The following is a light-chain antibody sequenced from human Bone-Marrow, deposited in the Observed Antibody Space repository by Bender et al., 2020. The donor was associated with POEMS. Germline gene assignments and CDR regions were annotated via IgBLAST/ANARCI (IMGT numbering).Light chain of an antibody. CDR3: QSYDSSLSVYV. CDR1: SSDVGGYNY. J-gene: IGLJ1*01. CDR2: EVT. V-gene: IGLV2-14*01. Sequence: QSALTQPASVSGSLGQSITISCTGTSSDVGGYNYVSWYQQHPGKAPKLMIYEVTRRPSGVPDRFSGSKSGTSSSLAITVLQAEDEADFYCQSYDSSLSVYVFGTGTKVTVL.